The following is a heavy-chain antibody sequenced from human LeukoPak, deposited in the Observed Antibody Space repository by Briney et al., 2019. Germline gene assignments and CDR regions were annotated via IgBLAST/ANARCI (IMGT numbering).Heavy chain of an antibody. D-gene: IGHD6-13*01. J-gene: IGHJ3*02. CDR3: VKDGRSSSWYKAFDI. V-gene: IGHV3-64D*06. Sequence: PGGSLRLSCSASGFTFSSYAMHWVRQAPGKGLEYVSAISSNGGSTYYADSVKGRFTISRDNSKNTLYLQMSSLRAEDTAVYYCVKDGRSSSWYKAFDIWGQGTMVTVSS. CDR1: GFTFSSYA. CDR2: ISSNGGST.